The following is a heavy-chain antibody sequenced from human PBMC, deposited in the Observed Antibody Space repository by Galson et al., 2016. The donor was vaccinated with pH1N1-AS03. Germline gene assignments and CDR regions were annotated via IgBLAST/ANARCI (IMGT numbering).Heavy chain of an antibody. CDR3: VKDLTGRGAFDF. J-gene: IGHJ3*01. D-gene: IGHD1-1*01. V-gene: IGHV3-64D*06. CDR1: GFTFNKYV. Sequence: SLRLSCAGSGFTFNKYVMHWVRQAPGKGLEYVSGVYPNGVSPHYAVSVKDRFTISRDNSKNTLSLQMSSLTIEDTAVYYCVKDLTGRGAFDFWGQGTMVTVS. CDR2: VYPNGVSP.